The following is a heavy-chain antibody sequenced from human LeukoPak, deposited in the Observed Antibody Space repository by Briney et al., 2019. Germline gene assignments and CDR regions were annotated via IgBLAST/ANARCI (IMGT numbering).Heavy chain of an antibody. Sequence: GASVKVSCKASGGTFSSYAISWVRQAPGQGLEWMGGIIPIFGTANYAQKFQGRVTITADKSTSTAYMELRSLRSDDTAVYYCAREGQAYYDFWSGYYTPCWFDPWGQGTLVTVSS. CDR1: GGTFSSYA. V-gene: IGHV1-69*06. D-gene: IGHD3-3*01. J-gene: IGHJ5*02. CDR3: AREGQAYYDFWSGYYTPCWFDP. CDR2: IIPIFGTA.